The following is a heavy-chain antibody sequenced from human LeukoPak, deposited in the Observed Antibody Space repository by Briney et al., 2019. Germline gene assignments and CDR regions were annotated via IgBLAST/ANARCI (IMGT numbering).Heavy chain of an antibody. CDR1: GYTFTGYY. CDR3: ATDLKARYGSGSYYPPPSFDY. CDR2: INPNSGGT. D-gene: IGHD3-10*01. Sequence: ASVKVSCKASGYTFTGYYMHWVRQAPGQGLEWMGWINPNSGGTNYAQKFQGRVTMTRDTSISTAYMELSRLRSDDTAVYYCATDLKARYGSGSYYPPPSFDYWGQGTLVTVSS. J-gene: IGHJ4*02. V-gene: IGHV1-2*02.